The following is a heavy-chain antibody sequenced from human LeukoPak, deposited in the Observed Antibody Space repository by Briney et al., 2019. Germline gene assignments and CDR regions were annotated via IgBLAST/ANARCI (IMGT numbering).Heavy chain of an antibody. Sequence: GGSLRLSCAASGFTFSSYGMHWVRQAPGKGLEWVAFIRYDGSNKYYADSVKGRFTISRDNSKNTLYLQMNSLRAEGTAVYYCAKDRGDYGAFDIWGQGTMVTVSS. D-gene: IGHD2-21*02. CDR1: GFTFSSYG. CDR3: AKDRGDYGAFDI. V-gene: IGHV3-30*02. J-gene: IGHJ3*02. CDR2: IRYDGSNK.